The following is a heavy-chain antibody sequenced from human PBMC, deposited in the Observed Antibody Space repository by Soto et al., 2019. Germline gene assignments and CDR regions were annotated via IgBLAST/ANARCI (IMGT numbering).Heavy chain of an antibody. CDR3: ARGSCSSTSCYGVRGSSSTPHLVSAFDI. J-gene: IGHJ3*02. CDR2: IIPIFGTA. CDR1: GGTFSSYA. V-gene: IGHV1-69*01. D-gene: IGHD2-2*01. Sequence: QVQLVQSGAEVKKPGSSVKVSCKASGGTFSSYAISWVRQAPGQGLEWMGGIIPIFGTANYAQKFQGRVTITADESTSTAYMELSSLRSEDTAVYYCARGSCSSTSCYGVRGSSSTPHLVSAFDIWGQGTMVTVSS.